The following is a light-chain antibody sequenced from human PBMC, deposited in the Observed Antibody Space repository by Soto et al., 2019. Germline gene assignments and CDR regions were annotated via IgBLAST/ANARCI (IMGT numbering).Light chain of an antibody. V-gene: IGLV2-14*01. CDR3: ISYKTDDTFV. Sequence: QSALTQPASVSGSPGQSITISCAGTRSDIGASNSVSWYQHLPGRSPTLIIYEATNRPSGVSERFSGPKAGDTASLTISGLQADDESEYFCISYKTDDTFVFGGGTQLTVL. J-gene: IGLJ7*01. CDR1: RSDIGASNS. CDR2: EAT.